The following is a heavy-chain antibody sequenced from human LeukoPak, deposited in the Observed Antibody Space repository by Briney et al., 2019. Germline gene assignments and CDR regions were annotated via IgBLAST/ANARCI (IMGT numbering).Heavy chain of an antibody. J-gene: IGHJ4*02. CDR1: GVSISSYY. CDR2: IYYSGST. V-gene: IGHV4-59*01. CDR3: ARGSAGAPDY. Sequence: SETLSLTCTVSGVSISSYYWSWLRQPPAKGLEWIGYIYYSGSTNYNPSLKSRVTISVDTSKNQFSLKLSSVTAADTAVYYCARGSAGAPDYWGQGTLVTVSS. D-gene: IGHD1-26*01.